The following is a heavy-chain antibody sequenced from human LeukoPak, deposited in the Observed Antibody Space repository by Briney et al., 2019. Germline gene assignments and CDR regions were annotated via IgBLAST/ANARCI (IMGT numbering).Heavy chain of an antibody. CDR2: IYYSGGT. Sequence: PSETLSLTCTVPGGSISGSYWSWIRQPPGKGLEWVAYIYYSGGTNYNPSLKSPVTISVDTSKNQFSLRLTSVTAADTAVYYCARLQGDSTAVFDYWGRGTLVSVSS. V-gene: IGHV4-59*13. J-gene: IGHJ4*02. CDR1: GGSISGSY. D-gene: IGHD2-21*01. CDR3: ARLQGDSTAVFDY.